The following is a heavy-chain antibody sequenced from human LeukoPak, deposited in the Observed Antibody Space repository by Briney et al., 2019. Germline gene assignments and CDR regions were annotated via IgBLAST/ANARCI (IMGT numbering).Heavy chain of an antibody. J-gene: IGHJ4*02. CDR2: ISGSGNSI. CDR3: TNPPGNYFFDY. V-gene: IGHV3-23*01. CDR1: GLSFSSYV. Sequence: GGSLRLSCAASGLSFSSYVRSWVRQAPGKGLEWVSSISGSGNSIHYADSVRGRFTISRDNSKNMLYLQMNSLRAEDTAVYYCTNPPGNYFFDYWGQGTLVTVSS.